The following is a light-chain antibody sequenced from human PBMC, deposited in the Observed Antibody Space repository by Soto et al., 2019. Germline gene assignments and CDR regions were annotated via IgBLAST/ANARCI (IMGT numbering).Light chain of an antibody. CDR2: GAS. CDR1: QSVSSN. J-gene: IGKJ4*01. Sequence: EIVMTQSPATLSVSPGERATLSCRASQSVSSNLAWYQQKPGQAPRLLIYGASTRATGIPARFSGSGSDTESTLTISSLQSEDVAVYYCQQYDSWPPLTFGGGTKVDIK. V-gene: IGKV3-15*01. CDR3: QQYDSWPPLT.